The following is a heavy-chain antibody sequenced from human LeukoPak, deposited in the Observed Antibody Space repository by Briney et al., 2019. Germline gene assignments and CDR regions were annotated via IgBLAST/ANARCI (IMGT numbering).Heavy chain of an antibody. CDR3: ARRGGIHLEYFDY. CDR2: ISAGGSST. D-gene: IGHD3-3*01. Sequence: GGSLRLSCAASGFTFSIYVMSWVRQAPGRGLEWVLSISAGGSSTYYADFVKGRFTTSRDNSKNTLYLQMNSLRAEDTALYYCARRGGIHLEYFDYWGQGTLVTVSS. CDR1: GFTFSIYV. V-gene: IGHV3-23*01. J-gene: IGHJ4*02.